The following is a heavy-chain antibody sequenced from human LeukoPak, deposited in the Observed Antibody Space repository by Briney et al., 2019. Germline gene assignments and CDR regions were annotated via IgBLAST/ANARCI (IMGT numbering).Heavy chain of an antibody. CDR2: IYYSGST. V-gene: IGHV4-59*01. Sequence: SETLSLTCTVSGGSISSYYWSWIRQPPGKGLEWIGYIYYSGSTNYNPSLKGRVTISVDTSKNQFSLKLSSVTAADTAVYYCASSGLRVLYFDLWGRGTLVTVSS. J-gene: IGHJ2*01. CDR3: ASSGLRVLYFDL. D-gene: IGHD3-10*01. CDR1: GGSISSYY.